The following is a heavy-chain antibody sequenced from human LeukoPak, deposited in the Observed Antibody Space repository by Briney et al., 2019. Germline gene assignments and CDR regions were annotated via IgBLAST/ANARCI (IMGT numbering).Heavy chain of an antibody. D-gene: IGHD3-3*01. V-gene: IGHV1-18*01. CDR3: ARDVLLFLEWLRGGWFDP. Sequence: ASVKVSCKASGCTFTSYGISWVRQAPGQGLEWMGWSGAYNGKTNYAQKLQGRVTMTTDTSTSTAYMELRSLRSDDTAVYYCARDVLLFLEWLRGGWFDPWGQGTLVTVSS. CDR2: SGAYNGKT. J-gene: IGHJ5*02. CDR1: GCTFTSYG.